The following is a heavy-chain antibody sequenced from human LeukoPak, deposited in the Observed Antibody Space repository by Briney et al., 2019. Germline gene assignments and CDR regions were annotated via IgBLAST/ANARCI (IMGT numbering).Heavy chain of an antibody. CDR3: ARRGSSWAVGLNWFDP. Sequence: SETLSLTCTVSGGSISSSSYYWGWIRQPPGKGLEWIGSIYYSGSTYYNPSLKSRVTISVDTSKNQFSLKLSSVTAADTAVYYCARRGSSWAVGLNWFDPWGQGTLVTVSS. J-gene: IGHJ5*02. CDR1: GGSISSSSYY. CDR2: IYYSGST. V-gene: IGHV4-39*07. D-gene: IGHD6-13*01.